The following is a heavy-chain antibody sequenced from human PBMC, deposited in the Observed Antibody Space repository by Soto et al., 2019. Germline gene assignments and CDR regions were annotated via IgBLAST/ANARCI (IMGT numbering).Heavy chain of an antibody. Sequence: QIELQESGPGLVKPSQTLSLTCFVSGYFIGAGGYYWSWIRHHPGKGLEWIGSFYSSGSIFYNPSLRSRVSITGDMSTNQFSMSLTSVTAADTARYYCARMYSSGSGWFHPWGQGTLVTVSS. J-gene: IGHJ5*02. V-gene: IGHV4-31*03. CDR3: ARMYSSGSGWFHP. CDR1: GYFIGAGGYY. D-gene: IGHD6-19*01. CDR2: FYSSGSI.